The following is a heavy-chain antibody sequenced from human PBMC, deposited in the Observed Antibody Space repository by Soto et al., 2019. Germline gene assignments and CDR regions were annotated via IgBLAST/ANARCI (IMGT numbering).Heavy chain of an antibody. J-gene: IGHJ1*01. CDR2: IIPILGIA. Sequence: SVKVSCKASGGTFSSYTISWVRQAPGQGLEWMGRIIPILGIANYAQKFQGRVTITADKSTSTAYMELSSLRSEDTAVYYCARGLHDYGDSLFKHWGQGTLVTVSS. D-gene: IGHD4-17*01. CDR3: ARGLHDYGDSLFKH. V-gene: IGHV1-69*02. CDR1: GGTFSSYT.